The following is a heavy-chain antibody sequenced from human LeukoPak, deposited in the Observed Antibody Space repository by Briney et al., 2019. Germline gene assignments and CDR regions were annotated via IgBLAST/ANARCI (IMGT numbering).Heavy chain of an antibody. Sequence: GRSLRLSCAASGFTFSSYGMHWVRQAPGKGLEWVAVIWYDGSNKYYADSVKGRFTISRDNSKNTLYLQMNSLRAEDTAVYYCARTPPTKRWLQPVDYWGQGTLVTVSS. J-gene: IGHJ4*02. CDR1: GFTFSSYG. CDR3: ARTPPTKRWLQPVDY. V-gene: IGHV3-33*01. CDR2: IWYDGSNK. D-gene: IGHD5-24*01.